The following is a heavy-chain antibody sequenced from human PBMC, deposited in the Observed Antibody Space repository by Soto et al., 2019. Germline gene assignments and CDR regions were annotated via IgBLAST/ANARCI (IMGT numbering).Heavy chain of an antibody. CDR2: IYWDDDK. CDR3: AHEDGSLGRDWFGP. D-gene: IGHD3-10*01. CDR1: GFSFNTRGVA. Sequence: SGPTLVNPTQTLTLTCTFSGFSFNTRGVAVGWIRQPPGKALEWLAVIYWDDDKRYSPSLKNRLTITKDTSKNQVVLILTNMDPVDTATYYCAHEDGSLGRDWFGPWGQGTLVTVSS. V-gene: IGHV2-5*02. J-gene: IGHJ5*02.